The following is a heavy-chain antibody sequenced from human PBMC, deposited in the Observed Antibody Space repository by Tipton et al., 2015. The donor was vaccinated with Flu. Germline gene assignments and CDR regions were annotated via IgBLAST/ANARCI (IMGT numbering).Heavy chain of an antibody. CDR3: AKVKDTTMYYAMDV. J-gene: IGHJ6*02. CDR1: GFTFSSYA. CDR2: MSGSGGRT. V-gene: IGHV3-23*01. D-gene: IGHD5-18*01. Sequence: SLLSCAATGFTFSSYAMSWVRQAPGKALEWVSAMSGSGGRTNYADSVKGRFTISRDNSKNTLYLQMNSLRAEDTAVYYCAKVKDTTMYYAMDVWGQGTTVTVSS.